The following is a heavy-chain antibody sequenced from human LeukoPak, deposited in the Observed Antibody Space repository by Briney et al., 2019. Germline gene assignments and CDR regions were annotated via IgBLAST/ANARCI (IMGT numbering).Heavy chain of an antibody. V-gene: IGHV4-4*07. D-gene: IGHD3-22*01. CDR1: GGSISSYY. J-gene: IGHJ4*02. CDR2: IYTSGST. CDR3: ARDRYYDSSGYLPFDY. Sequence: PSEALSLTCTVSGGSISSYYWSWIRQPAVKGLEWIGRIYTSGSTNYNPSLKSRVTMSVDTSKNQFSLKLSSVTAADTAVYYCARDRYYDSSGYLPFDYWGQGTLVTVSS.